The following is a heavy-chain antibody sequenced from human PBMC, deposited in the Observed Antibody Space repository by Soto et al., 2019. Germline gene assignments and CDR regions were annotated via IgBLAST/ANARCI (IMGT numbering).Heavy chain of an antibody. J-gene: IGHJ6*02. CDR3: ARGTTLAIFDYGRDV. CDR2: ISNDGTNK. D-gene: IGHD3-3*01. CDR1: GFTFSSYA. Sequence: QVQLEESGGGVVQPGRSLRLSCVGTGFTFSSYAMHWVRQAPGKGLEWVAVISNDGTNKYYADSVEGRITISRDNSKNTLDLQMHSLRSEDTAVYYCARGTTLAIFDYGRDVGGQGATVTVSS. V-gene: IGHV3-30-3*01.